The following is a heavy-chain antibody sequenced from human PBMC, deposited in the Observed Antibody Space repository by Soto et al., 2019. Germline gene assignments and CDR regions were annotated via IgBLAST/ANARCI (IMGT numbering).Heavy chain of an antibody. CDR1: GGTFSSYS. CDR3: SRRCQSWQGGWYIDL. V-gene: IGHV1-69*01. D-gene: IGHD3-16*01. CDR2: IIPIFGTA. J-gene: IGHJ2*01. Sequence: QVQLVQSGAEMTKPGSSVKVSCKASGGTFSSYSINWVRQAPGQGLEWMGGIIPIFGTANYAQKFQGRVKLTADESTSTAHMELCSVRNEDTAVYYCSRRCQSWQGGWYIDLWGRGTLVTVSS.